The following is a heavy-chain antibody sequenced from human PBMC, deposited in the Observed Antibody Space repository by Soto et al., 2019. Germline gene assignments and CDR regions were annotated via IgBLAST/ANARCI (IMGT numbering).Heavy chain of an antibody. CDR3: AKDRHYYGPGSYAYYFDY. J-gene: IGHJ4*02. D-gene: IGHD3-10*01. CDR2: ISYDGSNK. Sequence: GGSLRLSCAASGFTFSSYGMHWVRQAPGKGLEWVAVISYDGSNKYYADSVKGRFTISRDNSKNTLYLQMNSLRAEDTAVYYCAKDRHYYGPGSYAYYFDYWGQGTLVTVSS. CDR1: GFTFSSYG. V-gene: IGHV3-30*18.